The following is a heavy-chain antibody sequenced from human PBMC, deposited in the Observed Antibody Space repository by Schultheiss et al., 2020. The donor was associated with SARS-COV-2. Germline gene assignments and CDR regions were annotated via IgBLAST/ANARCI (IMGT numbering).Heavy chain of an antibody. CDR2: MNPNSGNT. V-gene: IGHV1-8*02. CDR1: GGTFSSYA. CDR3: ARDGRPGIVATITAYYYYYGMDV. J-gene: IGHJ6*02. D-gene: IGHD5-12*01. Sequence: ASVKVSCKASGGTFSSYAISWVRQATGQGLEWMGWMNPNSGNTGYAQKFQGRVTMTRNTSISTAYMELNSLRAEDTAVYYCARDGRPGIVATITAYYYYYGMDVWGQGTTVTVSS.